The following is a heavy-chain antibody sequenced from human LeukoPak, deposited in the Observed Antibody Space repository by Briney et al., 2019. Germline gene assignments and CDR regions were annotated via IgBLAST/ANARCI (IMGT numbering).Heavy chain of an antibody. V-gene: IGHV4-59*08. J-gene: IGHJ3*02. CDR2: IYYSGST. D-gene: IGHD2-2*01. CDR1: GGSISSYY. Sequence: PSETLSLTCTVSGGSISSYYWSWIRQPPGKGLEWIGYIYYSGSTYYNPSLKSRVTISVDTSKNQFSLKLSSVTAADTAVYYCASPVVPAAINVYNAFDIWGQGTMVTVSS. CDR3: ASPVVPAAINVYNAFDI.